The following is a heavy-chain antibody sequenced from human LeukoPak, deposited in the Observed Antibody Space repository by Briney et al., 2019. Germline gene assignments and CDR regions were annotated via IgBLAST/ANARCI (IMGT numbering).Heavy chain of an antibody. CDR2: IYYSGST. V-gene: IGHV4-59*07. J-gene: IGHJ4*02. D-gene: IGHD5-24*01. CDR1: GGSISSYY. Sequence: SDTLSLTCTVSGGSISSYYWSWIRQPPGKGLEWIGYIYYSGSTNYNPSLKSRVTISVDTSKNQFSLKLSSVTAADTAVYYCARSSRRDGYKADYWGQGTLVTVSS. CDR3: ARSSRRDGYKADY.